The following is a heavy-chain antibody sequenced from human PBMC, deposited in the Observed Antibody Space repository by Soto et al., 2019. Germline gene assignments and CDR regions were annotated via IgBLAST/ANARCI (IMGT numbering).Heavy chain of an antibody. D-gene: IGHD5-12*01. CDR1: GYTFTSYG. CDR3: ARWGRGYSGYDRALDH. CDR2: ISAYNGNT. Sequence: ASVKVSCKASGYTFTSYGISWVRQAPGQGLEWMGWISAYNGNTNYAQKLQGRVTMTTDTSTSTAYMELRSLRSDDTAVYYCARWGRGYSGYDRALDHWGQGTLVTVSS. J-gene: IGHJ4*02. V-gene: IGHV1-18*01.